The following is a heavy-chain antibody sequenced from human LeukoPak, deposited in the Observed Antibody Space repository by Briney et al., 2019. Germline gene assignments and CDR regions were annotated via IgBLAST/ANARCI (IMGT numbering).Heavy chain of an antibody. J-gene: IGHJ4*02. Sequence: SETLSLTCTVSGGSIRSGDYYWSWIRQPPGKGLEWIGYIYYSGGTYYNPSLNSRLTISVDTSKNQFSLRLSSVTAADTAVYYCASLLWFGEFTDYWGQGTLVTVSS. CDR1: GGSIRSGDYY. V-gene: IGHV4-30-4*01. CDR3: ASLLWFGEFTDY. CDR2: IYYSGGT. D-gene: IGHD3-10*01.